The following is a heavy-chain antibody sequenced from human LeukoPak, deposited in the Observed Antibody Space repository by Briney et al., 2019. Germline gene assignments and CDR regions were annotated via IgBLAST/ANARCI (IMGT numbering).Heavy chain of an antibody. V-gene: IGHV1-69*05. Sequence: SVKVSCKASGGTFSSYAISWVRQAPGQGLEWMGRIIPIFGTANYAQKFQGRVTITTDESTSTAYMELSSLRSEDTAVYYCARTYYYGSGSPNQFVPWGQGTLVTVSS. J-gene: IGHJ5*02. CDR2: IIPIFGTA. CDR3: ARTYYYGSGSPNQFVP. D-gene: IGHD3-10*01. CDR1: GGTFSSYA.